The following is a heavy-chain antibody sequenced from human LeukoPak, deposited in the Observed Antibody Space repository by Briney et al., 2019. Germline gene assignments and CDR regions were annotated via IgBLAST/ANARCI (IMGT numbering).Heavy chain of an antibody. CDR1: GGSISSGGYY. CDR2: IYYSGST. D-gene: IGHD6-13*01. CDR3: ARDYPGIAAAGSRGNWFAP. Sequence: SQTLSLTCTVSGGSISSGGYYWSWIRQHPGKGLEWIGYIYYSGSTYYNPSLKSRVTISVDTCKNQFSLKLSSVSAADTAVYYCARDYPGIAAAGSRGNWFAPGRQGTLVT. J-gene: IGHJ5*02. V-gene: IGHV4-31*03.